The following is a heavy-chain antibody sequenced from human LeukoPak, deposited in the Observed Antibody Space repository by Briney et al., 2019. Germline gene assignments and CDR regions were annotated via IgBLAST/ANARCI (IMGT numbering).Heavy chain of an antibody. J-gene: IGHJ4*01. CDR1: GFIYSHYG. D-gene: IGHD4-11*01. CDR3: ARDAQRGFDYSNSLEY. CDR2: IWSDGSNR. V-gene: IGHV3-33*01. Sequence: GGSLRLSCAASGFIYSHYGMHWVRQAPGKGLAWVAVIWSDGSNRFYAGSVKGRFTISRDNSQNTLFLQMNSLRAEDTAMYYCARDAQRGFDYSNSLEYWGHGTLVTVSS.